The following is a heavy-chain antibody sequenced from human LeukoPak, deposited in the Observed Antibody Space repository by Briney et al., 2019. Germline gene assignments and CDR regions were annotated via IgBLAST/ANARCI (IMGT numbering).Heavy chain of an antibody. CDR3: GRDPDY. CDR1: GFTFSSYW. V-gene: IGHV3-7*04. J-gene: IGHJ4*02. Sequence: PGGSLRLSCAASGFTFSSYWMTWVRQAPGKGLEWVATINQDGSDKYYVDSVKGRFTISRDDAKNSLYLQMNSLRAEDTALYYCGRDPDYWGQGTLVTVSS. CDR2: INQDGSDK.